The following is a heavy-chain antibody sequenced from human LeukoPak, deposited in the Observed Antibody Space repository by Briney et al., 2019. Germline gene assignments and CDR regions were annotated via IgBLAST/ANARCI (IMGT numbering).Heavy chain of an antibody. Sequence: AGGSLRLSCATSGFTFSSNGLHWVRQAPGKGLEWVSYISGSGNAKHYTDSVKGRFTISRDNAKNALYLQMNSLRAEDTAVYFCARDYVYAFDYWGQGTLVTVSS. V-gene: IGHV3-48*01. J-gene: IGHJ4*02. CDR2: ISGSGNAK. D-gene: IGHD2/OR15-2a*01. CDR3: ARDYVYAFDY. CDR1: GFTFSSNG.